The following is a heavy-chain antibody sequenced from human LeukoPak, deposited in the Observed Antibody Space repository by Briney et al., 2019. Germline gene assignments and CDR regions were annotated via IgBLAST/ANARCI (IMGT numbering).Heavy chain of an antibody. D-gene: IGHD3-10*01. CDR1: GFTFSSYS. CDR3: ARDQGWAYYGSGSYFYFDY. CDR2: ISSSSSYI. V-gene: IGHV3-21*01. Sequence: PGGSLRLSCAASGFTFSSYSMNWVRQAPGKGLEWASSISSSSSYIYYADSVKGRFTISRDNAKNSLYLQMNSLRAEDTAVYYCARDQGWAYYGSGSYFYFDYWGQGTLVTVSS. J-gene: IGHJ4*02.